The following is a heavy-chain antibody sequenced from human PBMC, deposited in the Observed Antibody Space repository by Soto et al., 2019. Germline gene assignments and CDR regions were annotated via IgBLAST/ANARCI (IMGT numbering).Heavy chain of an antibody. J-gene: IGHJ4*02. CDR2: TNAGNGNT. Sequence: ASVKVSCKASGYTFTSYAMHWVRQAPGQRLEWMGWTNAGNGNTKYSQKFQGRVTITRDTSASTAYMELSSLRSEDTAVYYCARALVRAMVTAISLGYWGQGTLVTVSS. CDR1: GYTFTSYA. CDR3: ARALVRAMVTAISLGY. V-gene: IGHV1-3*01. D-gene: IGHD2-21*02.